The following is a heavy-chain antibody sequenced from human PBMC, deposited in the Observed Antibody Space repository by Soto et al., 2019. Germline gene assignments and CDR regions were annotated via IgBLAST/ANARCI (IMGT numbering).Heavy chain of an antibody. D-gene: IGHD1-26*01. CDR2: ISWNSATK. Sequence: EVQLLESGGGLVQPGGSLRLSCAASGFTFEDYAMHWVRQVPGRGLEWVAGISWNSATKNYADSVQGRFTISRDNAKNSLYLQMDSLGPEDTALYYCAKDQRGTYVVGLFDPWGQGTLVTVSS. V-gene: IGHV3-9*01. J-gene: IGHJ5*02. CDR1: GFTFEDYA. CDR3: AKDQRGTYVVGLFDP.